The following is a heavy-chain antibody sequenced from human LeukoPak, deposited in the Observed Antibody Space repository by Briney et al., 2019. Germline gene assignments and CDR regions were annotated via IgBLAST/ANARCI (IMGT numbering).Heavy chain of an antibody. CDR1: GFTFSSYW. V-gene: IGHV3-7*01. J-gene: IGHJ6*03. CDR2: IKQDGSEK. CDR3: ASDVRKAYYYYYMDV. Sequence: PGGSLRLSFAASGFTFSSYWMSWVRQAPGKGLEWVANIKQDGSEKYYVDSVKGRFTISRDNAKNSLYLQMNSLRAEDTAVYYCASDVRKAYYYYYMDVWGKGTTVTVSS.